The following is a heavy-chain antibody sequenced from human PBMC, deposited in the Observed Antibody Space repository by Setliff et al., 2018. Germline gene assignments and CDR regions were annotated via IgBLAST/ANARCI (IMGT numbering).Heavy chain of an antibody. D-gene: IGHD2-15*01. CDR2: ISPTGTT. J-gene: IGHJ4*02. CDR3: AKRGPYCSGGACHYYFDY. Sequence: SETLSLTCSVSGASISSYFWSWIRQPPGKGLEWIGLISPTGTTNYNPSLMSRVAISVDTSKNHFSLKLTSVTAADTAVYYCAKRGPYCSGGACHYYFDYWGQGTLVTVSS. V-gene: IGHV4-59*01. CDR1: GASISSYF.